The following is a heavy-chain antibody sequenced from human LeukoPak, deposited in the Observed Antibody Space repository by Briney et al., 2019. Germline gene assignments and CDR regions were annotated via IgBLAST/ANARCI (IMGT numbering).Heavy chain of an antibody. Sequence: GASVKVSCKASGYTFINNWMHWVRQATGQGLEWMGWMNPNSGNTGYAQKFQGRVTITRNTSISTAYMELSSLRSEDTAVYYCARGGDSTGYHDFWSGYFTTNSYYYYLDVWGKGTTVTVSS. D-gene: IGHD3-3*01. CDR3: ARGGDSTGYHDFWSGYFTTNSYYYYLDV. V-gene: IGHV1-8*03. CDR1: GYTFINNW. CDR2: MNPNSGNT. J-gene: IGHJ6*03.